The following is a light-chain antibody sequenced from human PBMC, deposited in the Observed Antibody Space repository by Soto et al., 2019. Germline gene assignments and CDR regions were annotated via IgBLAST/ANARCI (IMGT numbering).Light chain of an antibody. V-gene: IGLV2-14*01. Sequence: QSALTQPASVSGSPGQSITISCTGTSSDVGGYKYVSWYQQHPGKAPKLMIYDVSNRPSGVANRFSGSKSGNTASLTISGLQAEDEADYYCSSYTTSSTLAFGGGTQLTVL. CDR3: SSYTTSSTLA. CDR1: SSDVGGYKY. J-gene: IGLJ2*01. CDR2: DVS.